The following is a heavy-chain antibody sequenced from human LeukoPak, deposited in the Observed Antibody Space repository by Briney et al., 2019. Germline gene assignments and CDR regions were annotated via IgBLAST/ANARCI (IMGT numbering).Heavy chain of an antibody. CDR2: ISSRSSYI. CDR3: ATDILTGYYRDY. J-gene: IGHJ4*02. Sequence: PGGSLRLSCAASGFTFSSYSTNWVRQAPGKGLEWVSSISSRSSYIYYADSVKGRFTISRDNAKNSLYLQMNSLRAEDTAVYYCATDILTGYYRDYWGQGTLVTVSS. D-gene: IGHD3-9*01. V-gene: IGHV3-21*01. CDR1: GFTFSSYS.